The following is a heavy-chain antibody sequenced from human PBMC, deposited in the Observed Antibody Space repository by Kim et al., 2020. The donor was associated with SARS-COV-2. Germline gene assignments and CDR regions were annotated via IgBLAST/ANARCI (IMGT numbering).Heavy chain of an antibody. V-gene: IGHV3-23*01. CDR3: ANSGPDF. D-gene: IGHD2-21*01. Sequence: GGSLRLSCTASGFSFSSYAMSWVRQAPGKGLEWVSSISLSGGTTYYADSVKGRFTISRDNSKNTVYLQMNSLKTEDTAIYYCANSGPDFWGQGTLVTVSS. CDR2: ISLSGGTT. J-gene: IGHJ4*02. CDR1: GFSFSSYA.